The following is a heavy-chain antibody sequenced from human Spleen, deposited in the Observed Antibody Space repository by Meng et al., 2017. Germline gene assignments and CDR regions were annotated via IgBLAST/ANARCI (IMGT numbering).Heavy chain of an antibody. Sequence: QKQLQQWGAGLLKPSETLSLTCAVYGGSFSGYYWNWIRQPPGRGLEWIGEINHSGTTNYNPSLKSRVTISVDTSKNQFSLKLSSVTAADTAVYYCAGARSPRIFDYWGQGALVTVSS. V-gene: IGHV4-34*01. D-gene: IGHD1-26*01. CDR2: INHSGTT. J-gene: IGHJ4*02. CDR1: GGSFSGYY. CDR3: AGARSPRIFDY.